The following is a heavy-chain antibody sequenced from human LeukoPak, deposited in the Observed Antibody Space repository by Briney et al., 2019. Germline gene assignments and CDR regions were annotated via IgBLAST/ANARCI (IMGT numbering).Heavy chain of an antibody. CDR1: GVSFSSYS. CDR3: ARTRSSGYLTFDY. Sequence: GGALRLSCEASGVSFSSYSINRGREAPGPVLAWVSYITNSGNSKSYADSVKGRFTISRDNTKNSLYLRMNGLRAEDTAVYYCARTRSSGYLTFDYWGQGILVTVSS. D-gene: IGHD3-22*01. CDR2: ITNSGNSK. J-gene: IGHJ4*02. V-gene: IGHV3-48*01.